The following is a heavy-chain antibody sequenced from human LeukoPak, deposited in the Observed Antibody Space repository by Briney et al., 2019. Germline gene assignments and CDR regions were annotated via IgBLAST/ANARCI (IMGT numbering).Heavy chain of an antibody. Sequence: GGSLRLSCSASGFTFSSYAMHWVRQTPGKGLEYVSAISSNGGSTYYADSVKGRFTISRDNSKNTLYLQMSSLRAEDTAVYYCVKDRRYGFWSGYTYDYWGQGTLVTVSS. J-gene: IGHJ4*02. V-gene: IGHV3-64D*06. CDR3: VKDRRYGFWSGYTYDY. CDR1: GFTFSSYA. D-gene: IGHD3-3*01. CDR2: ISSNGGST.